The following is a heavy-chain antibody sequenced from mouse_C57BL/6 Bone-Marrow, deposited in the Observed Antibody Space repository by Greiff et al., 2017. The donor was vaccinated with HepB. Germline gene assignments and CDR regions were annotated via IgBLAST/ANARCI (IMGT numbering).Heavy chain of an antibody. CDR3: ARGDGDYAFAY. Sequence: VQLQQSGPELVKPGASVKISCKASGYAFSSSWMNWVKQRPGKGLEWIGRIYPGDGDTNYNGKFKGKATLTADKSSSTAYMPISRLTSEDSAVYFCARGDGDYAFAYWGQGTLVTVSA. V-gene: IGHV1-82*01. J-gene: IGHJ3*01. CDR2: IYPGDGDT. D-gene: IGHD2-13*01. CDR1: GYAFSSSW.